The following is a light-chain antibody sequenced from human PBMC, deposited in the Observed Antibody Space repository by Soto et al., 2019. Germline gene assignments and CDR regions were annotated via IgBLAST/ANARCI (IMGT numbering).Light chain of an antibody. J-gene: IGKJ4*01. CDR2: DAS. CDR1: QSVSSY. V-gene: IGKV3-11*01. CDR3: QQRSNSLT. Sequence: EIVLTQSPATLSLSPGERATLSCRASQSVSSYLAWYQKKPGQAPRLLIYDASNGATGIPARFSGSGSGTDFSLTISSLEPEDFAVYYCQQRSNSLTFSGGTKVDIK.